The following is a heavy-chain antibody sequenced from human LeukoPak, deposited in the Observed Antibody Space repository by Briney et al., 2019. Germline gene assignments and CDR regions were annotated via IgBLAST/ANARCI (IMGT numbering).Heavy chain of an antibody. CDR2: IKRKSDGGTT. D-gene: IGHD4-17*01. CDR1: EFTFSSYS. CDR3: TTEDYGDYVSPH. V-gene: IGHV3-15*01. Sequence: GGSLRLSCAASEFTFSSYSMNWVRQAPGKGLEWVGRIKRKSDGGTTDYAAPVKGRFTISRDDSKNTLYLQMNSLKTEDTAVYYCTTEDYGDYVSPHWGQGTLVTVSS. J-gene: IGHJ4*02.